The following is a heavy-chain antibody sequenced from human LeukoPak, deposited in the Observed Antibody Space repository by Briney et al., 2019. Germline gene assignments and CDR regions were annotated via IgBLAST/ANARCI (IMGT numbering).Heavy chain of an antibody. J-gene: IGHJ6*02. CDR1: GGTFSSYA. Sequence: GSSVKVSCKASGGTFSSYAISWARQAPGQGLEWMGRIIPIFGIANYAQKSQGRVTITADKSTSTAYMELSSLRSEDTAVYYCARDRATRDGYNQAFYGMDVWGQGTTVTVSS. CDR2: IIPIFGIA. V-gene: IGHV1-69*04. CDR3: ARDRATRDGYNQAFYGMDV. D-gene: IGHD5-24*01.